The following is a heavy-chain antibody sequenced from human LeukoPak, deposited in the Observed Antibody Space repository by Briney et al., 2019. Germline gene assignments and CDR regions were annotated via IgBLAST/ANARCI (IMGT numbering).Heavy chain of an antibody. Sequence: SETLSHTCTVSGGSISSYYWSWIRQPPGKGLEWIGYIYYSGSTNYNPSLKSRVTISVDTSKNQFSLKLSSVTAADTAVYYCARGTIQLWLNYFDYWGQGTLVTVSS. CDR2: IYYSGST. CDR1: GGSISSYY. CDR3: ARGTIQLWLNYFDY. J-gene: IGHJ4*02. V-gene: IGHV4-59*01. D-gene: IGHD5-18*01.